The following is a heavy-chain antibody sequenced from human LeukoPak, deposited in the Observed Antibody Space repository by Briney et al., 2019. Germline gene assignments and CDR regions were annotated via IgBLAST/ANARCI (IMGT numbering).Heavy chain of an antibody. V-gene: IGHV3-23*01. CDR3: ARHYYDSRPHFDF. Sequence: SGGSLRLSCAASGFTFSSFVMTWVRQAPGKGLEWVSAISGSGSSTYYADSVKGRFTISRDNSKNTLYLQVNSLRAEDTALYYCARHYYDSRPHFDFWGQGTLVTVSS. J-gene: IGHJ4*02. CDR1: GFTFSSFV. CDR2: ISGSGSST. D-gene: IGHD3-22*01.